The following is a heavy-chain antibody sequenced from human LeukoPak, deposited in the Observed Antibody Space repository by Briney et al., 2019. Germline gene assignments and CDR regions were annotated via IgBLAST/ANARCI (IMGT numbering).Heavy chain of an antibody. J-gene: IGHJ3*02. CDR3: ASAASSLGGYTRVRGVPGGGFDI. CDR1: GYTFTGYY. D-gene: IGHD3-10*01. V-gene: IGHV1-2*02. Sequence: GASVKVSCTASGYTFTGYYMHWVRQAPGQGLEWMGWINPNSGGTNYAQKFQGRVTMTRDMSTSTVYMELSSLRSEDTAVYYCASAASSLGGYTRVRGVPGGGFDIWGQGTMVTVSS. CDR2: INPNSGGT.